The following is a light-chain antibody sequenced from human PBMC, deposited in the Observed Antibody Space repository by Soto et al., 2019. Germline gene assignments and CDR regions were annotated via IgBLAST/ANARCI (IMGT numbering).Light chain of an antibody. CDR2: DAS. CDR3: LQYSSHSWT. V-gene: IGKV1-5*01. J-gene: IGKJ1*01. Sequence: DIQMTQSPSSLSPSVGDRLTITCRASRSISDWLAWYQQKPGKAPELLIFDASNLKSGVSSRFSGSGSGTEFTLTISRLQPDDVATYYCLQYSSHSWTFGQGTKVDIK. CDR1: RSISDW.